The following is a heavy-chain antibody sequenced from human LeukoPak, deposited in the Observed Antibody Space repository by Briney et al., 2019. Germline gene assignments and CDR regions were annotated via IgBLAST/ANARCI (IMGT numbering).Heavy chain of an antibody. CDR1: GGSISSGGYS. J-gene: IGHJ3*02. Sequence: PSQTLSLTCAVSGGSISSGGYSWSWIRQPPGKGLEWIGYIYHSGSTYYNPSLKSRVTISVDGSKNQFSLELSSVTAADTAVYYCARGILTIFGVVIPDAFDIWGQGTMVSVSS. CDR2: IYHSGST. V-gene: IGHV4-30-2*01. CDR3: ARGILTIFGVVIPDAFDI. D-gene: IGHD3-3*01.